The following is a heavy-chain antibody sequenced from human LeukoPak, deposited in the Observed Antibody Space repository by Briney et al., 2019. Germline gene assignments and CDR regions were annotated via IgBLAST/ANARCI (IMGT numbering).Heavy chain of an antibody. V-gene: IGHV4-59*01. J-gene: IGHJ4*02. CDR2: IYYSGST. D-gene: IGHD6-13*01. CDR3: AREGIAAAAPTPYFDY. CDR1: GGSISSYY. Sequence: SETLSLTCTVSGGSISSYYWSWIRQPPGKGLEWIGYIYYSGSTNYNPSLKSRVTISVDTSKNQFSLKLSSVTAADTAVYYCAREGIAAAAPTPYFDYWGQGTLVTVSS.